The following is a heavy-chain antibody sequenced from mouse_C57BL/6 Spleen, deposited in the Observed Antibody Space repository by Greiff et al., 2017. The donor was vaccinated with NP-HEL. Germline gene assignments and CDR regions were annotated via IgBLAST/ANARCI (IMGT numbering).Heavy chain of an antibody. J-gene: IGHJ3*01. CDR3: TTLYDYDGFAY. CDR1: GFNIKDDY. V-gene: IGHV14-4*01. Sequence: EVQVVESGAELVRPGASVKLSCTASGFNIKDDYMHWVKQRPEQGLEWIGWIDPENGDTEYASKFQGKATITADTSSNTAYLQLSSLTSEDTAVYYCTTLYDYDGFAYWGQGTLVTVSA. D-gene: IGHD2-4*01. CDR2: IDPENGDT.